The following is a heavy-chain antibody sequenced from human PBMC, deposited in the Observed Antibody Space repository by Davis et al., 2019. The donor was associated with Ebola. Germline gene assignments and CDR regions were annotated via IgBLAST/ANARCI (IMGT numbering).Heavy chain of an antibody. Sequence: PGGSLRLSCSASGFTFSTFGMFWVRQAPGKGLEWVSSITSTSARMYYPDSVKGRFTISRDNAKNSLFLQMNILRAEDTAVYYCARGMSYNSDSSGYSIYAFNIWGQGTMDTVSS. D-gene: IGHD3-22*01. V-gene: IGHV3-21*01. J-gene: IGHJ3*02. CDR2: ITSTSARM. CDR3: ARGMSYNSDSSGYSIYAFNI. CDR1: GFTFSTFG.